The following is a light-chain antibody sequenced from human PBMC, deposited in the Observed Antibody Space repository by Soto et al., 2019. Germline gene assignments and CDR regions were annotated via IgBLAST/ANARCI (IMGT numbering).Light chain of an antibody. CDR3: SSYTSSSTRPV. CDR2: DVS. CDR1: SSDVGGYNY. J-gene: IGLJ1*01. Sequence: QSALTQPASVSGSPGQSITISCTGTSSDVGGYNYVSWYQQHPGKAPKLMIYDVSNRPSGVSNRFSGSKSGNTASLTISGLQAEDEADYYCSSYTSSSTRPVFGTGTKVTVL. V-gene: IGLV2-14*01.